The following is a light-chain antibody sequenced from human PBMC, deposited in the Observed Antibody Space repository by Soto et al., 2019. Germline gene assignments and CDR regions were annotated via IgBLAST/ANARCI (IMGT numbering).Light chain of an antibody. CDR3: QQSYSTPRT. V-gene: IGKV1-39*01. CDR1: QSISSY. J-gene: IGKJ1*01. Sequence: DIQMTQYPSSLSASVGDRVTITCRARQSISSYLNWYQQKPGKAPKLLIYAASSLQSGVPSRFSGSGSGTDFTLTIISLQPEDFATYYCQQSYSTPRTFGQGTKVDIK. CDR2: AAS.